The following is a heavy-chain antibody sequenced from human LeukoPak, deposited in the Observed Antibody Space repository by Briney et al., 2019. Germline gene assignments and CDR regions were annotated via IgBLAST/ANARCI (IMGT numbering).Heavy chain of an antibody. CDR2: IYYSGST. CDR3: ARDRGPYCSSTSCYGAKWNYGMDV. V-gene: IGHV4-31*02. J-gene: IGHJ6*04. CDR1: GFTFSSYA. Sequence: LRLSCAASGFTFSSYAMSWVRQHPGKGLEWIGYIYYSGSTYYNPSLKSRVTISVDTSKNQFSLKLSSVTAADTAVYYCARDRGPYCSSTSCYGAKWNYGMDVWGKGTTVTVSS. D-gene: IGHD2-2*01.